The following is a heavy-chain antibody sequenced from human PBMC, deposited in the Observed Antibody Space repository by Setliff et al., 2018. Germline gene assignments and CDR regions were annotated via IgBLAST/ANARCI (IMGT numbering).Heavy chain of an antibody. Sequence: SETLSLTCIVSGGSISSYYWNWSRQPPGKGLEWMGYIYYSGSTNYNASLKSRLIITRDTSKNQISLKLNSVTAADTAVYYCARGRNVAARLFDSWGQGTLVTVSS. CDR3: ARGRNVAARLFDS. CDR2: IYYSGST. CDR1: GGSISSYY. J-gene: IGHJ4*02. V-gene: IGHV4-59*12. D-gene: IGHD6-6*01.